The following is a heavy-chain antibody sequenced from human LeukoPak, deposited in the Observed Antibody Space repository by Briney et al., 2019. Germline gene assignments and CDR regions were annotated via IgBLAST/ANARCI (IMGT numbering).Heavy chain of an antibody. J-gene: IGHJ6*04. V-gene: IGHV3-48*03. CDR1: GFTFSSYA. CDR3: AELGITMIGGV. D-gene: IGHD3-10*02. CDR2: ISSSGSTI. Sequence: WGSLRLSCAASGFTFSSYAMSWVRQAPGKGLEWVSYISSSGSTIYYADSVKGRFTISRDNAKNSLYLQMNSLRAEDTAVYYCAELGITMIGGVWGKGTTVTISS.